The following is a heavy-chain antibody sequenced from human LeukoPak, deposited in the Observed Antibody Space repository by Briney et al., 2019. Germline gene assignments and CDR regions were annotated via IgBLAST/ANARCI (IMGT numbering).Heavy chain of an antibody. Sequence: GGSLRLSCEASGFILSKYWMHWVRQAPGKGLEWVSRDNSDGGFTNYADSVKGRFTISRDNAKNTLFLQMNSLRAEDTAVYFCSRDSIEDDYGDYVGDYWGQGTLVTVSS. CDR2: DNSDGGFT. J-gene: IGHJ4*02. V-gene: IGHV3-74*01. D-gene: IGHD4-17*01. CDR3: SRDSIEDDYGDYVGDY. CDR1: GFILSKYW.